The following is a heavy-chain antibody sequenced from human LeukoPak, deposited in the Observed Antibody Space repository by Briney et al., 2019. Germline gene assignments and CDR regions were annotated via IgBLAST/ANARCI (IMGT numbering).Heavy chain of an antibody. CDR3: VRGTYGDYVFLDY. V-gene: IGHV1-69*13. CDR1: GGTFSSYA. D-gene: IGHD4-17*01. J-gene: IGHJ4*02. CDR2: IIPIFGTA. Sequence: ASVKVSCKASGGTFSSYAISWVRQAPGQGLEWMGGIIPIFGTANYAQKFQGRVTITADESTSTAYMELSSLRSEDTAVYYCVRGTYGDYVFLDYWGQGTLVTVSS.